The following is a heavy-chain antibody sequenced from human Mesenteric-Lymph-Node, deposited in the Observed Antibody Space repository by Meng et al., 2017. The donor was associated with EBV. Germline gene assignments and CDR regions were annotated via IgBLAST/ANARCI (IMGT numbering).Heavy chain of an antibody. CDR3: ANPSSSWYNY. D-gene: IGHD6-13*01. CDR1: GFTFSSYW. CDR2: IDDDGSST. V-gene: IGHV3-74*01. Sequence: EVQLVESXXALVQXGGSLRLSCAVSGFTFSSYWMHWVRQVPGKGLVWVSRIDDDGSSTSYADFVKGRFTISRDNAKNTLYLQMNSLRVEDTAVYFCANPSSSWYNYWGRGTLVTVSS. J-gene: IGHJ4*02.